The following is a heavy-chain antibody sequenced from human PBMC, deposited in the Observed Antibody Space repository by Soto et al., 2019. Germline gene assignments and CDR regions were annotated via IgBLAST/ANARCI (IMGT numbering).Heavy chain of an antibody. D-gene: IGHD2-21*02. CDR2: ISYDGSNK. J-gene: IGHJ1*01. CDR1: GFTFSSYG. CDR3: ANDTPAFCGGDCYSAEYFQH. V-gene: IGHV3-30*18. Sequence: QVQLVESGGGVVQPGRSLRLSCAASGFTFSSYGMHWVRQAPGKGLEWVAIISYDGSNKYYADSVKGRFTISRDNSKNTLYLLMSSLRAEDTAVYYCANDTPAFCGGDCYSAEYFQHWGQGTLVTVSS.